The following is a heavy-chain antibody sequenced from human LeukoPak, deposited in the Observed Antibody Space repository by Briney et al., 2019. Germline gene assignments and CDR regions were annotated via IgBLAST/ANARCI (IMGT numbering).Heavy chain of an antibody. D-gene: IGHD1-1*01. Sequence: GGSLRLSCAASGFTFSSYSMNWVRQAPGKGLEWVSYISSSTICYADSVKGRLTISRDSAKNSLYLQMNSLRAEDTAVYYCARDLEVPRPFDYWGQGTLVTVSS. CDR3: ARDLEVPRPFDY. CDR1: GFTFSSYS. CDR2: ISSSTI. J-gene: IGHJ4*02. V-gene: IGHV3-48*01.